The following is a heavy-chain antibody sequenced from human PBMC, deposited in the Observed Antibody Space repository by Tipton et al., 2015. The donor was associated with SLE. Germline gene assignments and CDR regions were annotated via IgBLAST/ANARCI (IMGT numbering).Heavy chain of an antibody. Sequence: SLRLSCAASGFTFSSSAMNWVRQGPGKGLEWVSTISGSGGSTYYAESVKGRFTLSRDNSKKMLYLQMISLRAEDTAVYYCAKDWGGGYTQAFDIWGQGTMVTVSS. CDR1: GFTFSSSA. J-gene: IGHJ3*02. CDR3: AKDWGGGYTQAFDI. V-gene: IGHV3-23*01. CDR2: ISGSGGST. D-gene: IGHD6-25*01.